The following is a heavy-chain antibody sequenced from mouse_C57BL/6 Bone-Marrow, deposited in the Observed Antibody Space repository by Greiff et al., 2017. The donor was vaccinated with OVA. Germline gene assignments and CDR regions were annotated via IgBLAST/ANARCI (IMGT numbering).Heavy chain of an antibody. V-gene: IGHV1-42*01. CDR1: GYSFTGYY. Sequence: EVQLQQSGPELVKPGASVKISCKASGYSFTGYYMNWVKQSPEKSLEWIGEINPSTGGTTYNQKFKAKATVTVDKSSSTAYMQLKSLTSEDSAVYYCARGGTSPFAYWGQGTLVTVSA. D-gene: IGHD4-1*01. CDR3: ARGGTSPFAY. J-gene: IGHJ3*01. CDR2: INPSTGGT.